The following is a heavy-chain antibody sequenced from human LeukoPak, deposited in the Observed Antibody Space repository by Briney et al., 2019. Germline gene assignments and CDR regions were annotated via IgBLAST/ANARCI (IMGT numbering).Heavy chain of an antibody. J-gene: IGHJ6*02. CDR1: GGSISSGGYY. Sequence: SQTLSLTCTVSGGSISSGGYYWSWIRQHPGKGLEWFGYIYYSGSTYYNPSLKSRVTISVDTSKNQFSLKLSSVTAADTAVYYCARGQLWLRGFYYYYYGMDVWGQGTTVTVSS. CDR2: IYYSGST. CDR3: ARGQLWLRGFYYYYYGMDV. D-gene: IGHD5-18*01. V-gene: IGHV4-31*03.